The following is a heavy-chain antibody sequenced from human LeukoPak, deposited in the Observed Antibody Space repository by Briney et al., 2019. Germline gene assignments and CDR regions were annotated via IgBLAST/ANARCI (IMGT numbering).Heavy chain of an antibody. CDR2: ISYDGSNK. CDR1: GFTFSSYA. Sequence: GGSLRLSCAASGFTFSSYAMHWVRQAPGKGLEWVAVISYDGSNKYYADSVKGRFTISRDNSKNTLYLQMNSLRAEDTAVYYCARDGYCSGGSCYSNWFDPWGQGTLVTVSS. V-gene: IGHV3-30*04. D-gene: IGHD2-15*01. J-gene: IGHJ5*02. CDR3: ARDGYCSGGSCYSNWFDP.